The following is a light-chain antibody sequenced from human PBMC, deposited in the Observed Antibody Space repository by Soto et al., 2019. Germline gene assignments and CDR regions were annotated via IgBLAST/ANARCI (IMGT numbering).Light chain of an antibody. J-gene: IGKJ1*01. V-gene: IGKV3-20*01. CDR3: QQYGSSPRS. CDR2: DAS. Sequence: EIVLTQSPGTLSLSPGARATLSCRASQSVSSSYLAWYQQKPGQAPRLLIYDASSRATGIPDRFSGSGSGTDFALTISRLETEDFAVYYCQQYGSSPRSFGQGTKVENK. CDR1: QSVSSSY.